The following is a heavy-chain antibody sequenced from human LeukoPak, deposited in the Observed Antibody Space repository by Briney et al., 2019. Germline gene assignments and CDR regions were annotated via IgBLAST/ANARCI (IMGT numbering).Heavy chain of an antibody. V-gene: IGHV4-31*03. Sequence: SETLSLTCTVSGGSISSGGYSWSWIRQHPGKGLEWIGYIYYSGSTYYNPSLKSRVTISVDTSKNQFSLKLSSVTAADTAVYYCARSHYYDSSGYHGPFDYWGQGTLVTVSS. D-gene: IGHD3-22*01. CDR2: IYYSGST. CDR1: GGSISSGGYS. CDR3: ARSHYYDSSGYHGPFDY. J-gene: IGHJ4*02.